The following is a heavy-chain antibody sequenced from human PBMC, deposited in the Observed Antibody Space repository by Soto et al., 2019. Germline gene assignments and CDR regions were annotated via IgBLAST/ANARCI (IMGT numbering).Heavy chain of an antibody. CDR2: IYYSGST. V-gene: IGHV4-59*01. CDR1: GGSISTYY. J-gene: IGHJ6*02. CDR3: ASDRSSGWDQGYGMDV. Sequence: XGTLYLTCTVSGGSISTYYWSWIRQPPGKGLEWIGYIYYSGSTSYNPSLKSRVTISVDTSKNQFSLKLRSVTAADTAVYYCASDRSSGWDQGYGMDVWGQGTTVTVSS. D-gene: IGHD6-19*01.